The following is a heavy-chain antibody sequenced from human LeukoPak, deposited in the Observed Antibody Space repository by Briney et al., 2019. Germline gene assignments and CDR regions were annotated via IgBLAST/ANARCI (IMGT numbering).Heavy chain of an antibody. CDR3: TWSGLKIES. J-gene: IGHJ4*02. Sequence: GGSLRLSCAASGFTFSSYAMNWVRQAPGKGLEWVAQIKTETDGGTTDYAAPVKGRFTISRDGSKNMVFLQMNSLKTDDTALYYCTWSGLKIESWGQGTLVTVSS. D-gene: IGHD3-3*01. V-gene: IGHV3-15*01. CDR1: GFTFSSYA. CDR2: IKTETDGGTT.